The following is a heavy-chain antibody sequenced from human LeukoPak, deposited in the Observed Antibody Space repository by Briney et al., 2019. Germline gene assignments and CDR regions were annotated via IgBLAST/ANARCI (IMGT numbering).Heavy chain of an antibody. CDR1: GFTFSSYG. CDR2: IRYDGSNK. CDR3: AKSVTIFGVVTTIDFDY. J-gene: IGHJ4*02. Sequence: GGSRRLSCAASGFTFSSYGMHWVRQAPGRGLEWVAFIRYDGSNKYYADSVKGRFTISRDNSKNTLYLQMNSLRAEDTAVYYCAKSVTIFGVVTTIDFDYWGQGTLVTVSS. D-gene: IGHD3-3*01. V-gene: IGHV3-30*02.